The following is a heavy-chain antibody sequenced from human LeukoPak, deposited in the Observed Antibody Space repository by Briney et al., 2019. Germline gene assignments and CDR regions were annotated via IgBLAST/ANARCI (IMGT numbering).Heavy chain of an antibody. V-gene: IGHV1-2*02. D-gene: IGHD3-16*02. CDR2: INPNSGGI. J-gene: IGHJ4*02. Sequence: ASVKVSCKASGYTFTGYYMHWVRQAPGQGLEWMGWINPNSGGINYAQKFQGRVTMTRDTSISTAYMELSRLRSEDTAVYYCARERLVELSLDYWGQGTLVTVSP. CDR3: ARERLVELSLDY. CDR1: GYTFTGYY.